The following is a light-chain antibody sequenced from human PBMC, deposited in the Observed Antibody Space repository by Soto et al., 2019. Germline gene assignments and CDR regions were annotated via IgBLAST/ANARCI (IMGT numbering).Light chain of an antibody. J-gene: IGLJ2*01. CDR1: SSDIGSYTY. V-gene: IGLV2-14*01. CDR3: SSYTGSSRVI. Sequence: QSALTQPASVSGSPGQSITISCTGSSSDIGSYTYVSWYQQHPGQVPKVVIYDVTKRPSGVSDRFSGSKSGNTASLTISGLQAEDEALYYCSSYTGSSRVIFGGGTKLTVL. CDR2: DVT.